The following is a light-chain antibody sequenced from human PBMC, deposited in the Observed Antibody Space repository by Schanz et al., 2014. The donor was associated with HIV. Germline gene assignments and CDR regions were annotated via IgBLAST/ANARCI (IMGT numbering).Light chain of an antibody. CDR1: SSDVGGYNY. CDR2: EVT. CDR3: SSYTSSSTLV. V-gene: IGLV2-14*01. Sequence: QSALTQPPSASGSPGQSVTISCTGTSSDVGGYNYVSWYQQHPGKAPKLMIYEVTRRPSGLSNRFSGSTSGNTAFLTVSGLQAEDEADYYCSSYTSSSTLVFGGGTKLTVL. J-gene: IGLJ3*02.